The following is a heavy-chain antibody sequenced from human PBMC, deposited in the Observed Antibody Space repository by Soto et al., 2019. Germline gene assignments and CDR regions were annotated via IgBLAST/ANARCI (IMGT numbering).Heavy chain of an antibody. J-gene: IGHJ4*02. Sequence: SETLSLTCTVSGGSISRYYWSWIRQPPGKGLEWIGYIYYSGSTNYNPSLKSRVTISVDTSKNQFSLKLSSVTAADTAVYYCAKSGSYESFDYWGQGTLVTVSS. V-gene: IGHV4-59*01. D-gene: IGHD1-26*01. CDR2: IYYSGST. CDR3: AKSGSYESFDY. CDR1: GGSISRYY.